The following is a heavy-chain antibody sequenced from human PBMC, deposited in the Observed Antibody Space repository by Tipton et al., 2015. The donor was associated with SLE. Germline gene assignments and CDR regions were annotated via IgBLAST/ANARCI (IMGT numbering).Heavy chain of an antibody. CDR1: GFTFSSYA. Sequence: SLRLSCAASGFTFSSYAMNWVRQAPGKGLEWVAVIWYDGSNKYYADSVKGRFTISRDNSKNTLYLQMNSLRAEDTAVYYCARDCYYGSGSSFDYWGQGTLVTVSS. V-gene: IGHV3-30*04. CDR3: ARDCYYGSGSSFDY. J-gene: IGHJ4*02. CDR2: IWYDGSNK. D-gene: IGHD3-10*01.